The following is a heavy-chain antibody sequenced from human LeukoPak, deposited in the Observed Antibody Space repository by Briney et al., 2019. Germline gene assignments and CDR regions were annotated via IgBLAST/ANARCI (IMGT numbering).Heavy chain of an antibody. CDR1: GFTFDDYA. Sequence: GGSLRLSCAASGFTFDDYAMHWVRHAPGKGLEWVSGISWNSGRIGYADSVKGRFTISRDNAKNSLYLQMNSLRAEDTALYYCAKVRSGSSPFDYWGQGTLVTVSS. J-gene: IGHJ4*02. D-gene: IGHD6-19*01. V-gene: IGHV3-9*01. CDR2: ISWNSGRI. CDR3: AKVRSGSSPFDY.